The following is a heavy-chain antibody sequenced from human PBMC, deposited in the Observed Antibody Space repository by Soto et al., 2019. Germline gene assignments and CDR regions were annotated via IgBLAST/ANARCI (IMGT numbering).Heavy chain of an antibody. CDR3: VRSLRCDFFAY. Sequence: PSETLSRTCSVSGGSLSNYFWTWIRQPPWKLLEWIGHIYSSGSTFYTPSLKSRVSISLDTSKNQFSLKVTCVTAAETAVYFCVRSLRCDFFAYWAKGDLVTVSS. V-gene: IGHV4-59*01. CDR1: GGSLSNYF. J-gene: IGHJ4*02. D-gene: IGHD2-21*01. CDR2: IYSSGST.